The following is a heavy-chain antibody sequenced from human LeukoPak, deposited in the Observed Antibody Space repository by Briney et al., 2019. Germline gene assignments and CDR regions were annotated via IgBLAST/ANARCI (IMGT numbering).Heavy chain of an antibody. CDR2: IYYSGST. Sequence: SKTLSLTCTVSGGSISSSSYYWGWIRQPPGKGLEWIGSIYYSGSTYYNPSLKSRVTISVDTSKNQFSLKLSSVTAADTAVYYCARVTMTEYCSGGSCYGPYFDYWGQGTLVTVSS. CDR3: ARVTMTEYCSGGSCYGPYFDY. J-gene: IGHJ4*02. V-gene: IGHV4-39*07. CDR1: GGSISSSSYY. D-gene: IGHD2-15*01.